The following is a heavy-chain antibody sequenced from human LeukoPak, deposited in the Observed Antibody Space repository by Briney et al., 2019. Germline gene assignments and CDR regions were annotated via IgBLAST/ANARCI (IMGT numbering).Heavy chain of an antibody. Sequence: ASVKVSCKASGYTFTSYDINWVRQATGQGLEWMGWMSPNSGNTGYAQKFQGRVTMTRNTSISTAYMELSSLRSEDTAVYYCARYIPGYYYYYGMDVWGQGTTVTVSS. CDR3: ARYIPGYYYYYGMDV. J-gene: IGHJ6*02. V-gene: IGHV1-8*01. CDR2: MSPNSGNT. CDR1: GYTFTSYD.